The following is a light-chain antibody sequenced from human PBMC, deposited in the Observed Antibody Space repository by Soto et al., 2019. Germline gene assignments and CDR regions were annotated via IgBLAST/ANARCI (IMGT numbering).Light chain of an antibody. J-gene: IGKJ4*01. V-gene: IGKV3-11*01. CDR1: QSVSTS. Sequence: EIVLTQSPDTLSLSPGERATLSCKASQSVSTSLAWYQQKPGQPPRLLIYDASNRAAGIPARFSGSGSGTDFTLTISSLEPEDFAMYYCQQRRNWPPLTFGGGTKVEIK. CDR2: DAS. CDR3: QQRRNWPPLT.